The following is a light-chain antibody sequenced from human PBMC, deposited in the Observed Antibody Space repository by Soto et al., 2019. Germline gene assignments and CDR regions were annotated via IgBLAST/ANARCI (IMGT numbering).Light chain of an antibody. Sequence: QLVLTQSPSASASLGASVKFTCTLSSGHSSYAIAWHQQQPEKGPRYLMKLNSDGSYNKGDGIPDRFSGSSSGAERYLSISSLQSEDEADYYCQTWGTGIVVFGGGTKVTVL. CDR3: QTWGTGIVV. J-gene: IGLJ2*01. CDR1: SGHSSYA. V-gene: IGLV4-69*01. CDR2: LNSDGSY.